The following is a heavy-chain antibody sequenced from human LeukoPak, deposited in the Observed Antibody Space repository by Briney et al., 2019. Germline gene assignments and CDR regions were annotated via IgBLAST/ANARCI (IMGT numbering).Heavy chain of an antibody. CDR1: GYTFTSYY. D-gene: IGHD3-22*01. V-gene: IGHV1-46*01. Sequence: ASVKLSCKASGYTFTSYYMHWVRHAPGQGLEWMGIINPSGGSTSYAQKFQGRVTMTRVMSTSTVYMELSSLRSEDTAVYYCATENYDSSGYYTTRAGWFDPWGQGTLVTVSS. J-gene: IGHJ5*02. CDR3: ATENYDSSGYYTTRAGWFDP. CDR2: INPSGGST.